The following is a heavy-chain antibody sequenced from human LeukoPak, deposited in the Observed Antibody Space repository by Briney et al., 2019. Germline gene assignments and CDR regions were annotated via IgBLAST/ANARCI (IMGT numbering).Heavy chain of an antibody. Sequence: GASVKVSCKASGGTFSSYAISWVRQAPGQGLEWMGGIIPIFGTANYAQKFQGRVTITADESTSTAYMELSSLRSEDTAVYYCARDSPSGTSGTTWAWNYWGQGTLVTVSS. CDR2: IIPIFGTA. J-gene: IGHJ4*02. V-gene: IGHV1-69*13. D-gene: IGHD1-7*01. CDR1: GGTFSSYA. CDR3: ARDSPSGTSGTTWAWNY.